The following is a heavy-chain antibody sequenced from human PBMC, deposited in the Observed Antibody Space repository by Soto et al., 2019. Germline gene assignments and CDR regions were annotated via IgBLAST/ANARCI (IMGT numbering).Heavy chain of an antibody. V-gene: IGHV3-7*01. CDR3: ATGYAVFGEVTRYQFGY. CDR2: IQQDVSAK. D-gene: IGHD2-8*01. J-gene: IGHJ4*02. Sequence: GGSLRLSCAASGLTIRSYWMSWVRQAPGKGLGWVANIQQDVSAKYYADSVKGRFTISRDNAKNSLHLQMNSLRAEDTAVYYCATGYAVFGEVTRYQFGYWGRGIQVSVSS. CDR1: GLTIRSYW.